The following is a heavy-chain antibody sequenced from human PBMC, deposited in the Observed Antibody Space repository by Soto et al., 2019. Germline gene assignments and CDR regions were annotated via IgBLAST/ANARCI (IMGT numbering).Heavy chain of an antibody. CDR1: GVTSSRYG. CDR2: ISYDGSNK. Sequence: PLRLSCGASGVTSSRYGMHWFRQAPGKGLEWVAVISYDGSNKYYADSVKGRFTISRDNSKNTLYLQMNSLRAEDTAVYYCAKDLRRITIFGVVNKLYYYGMDVWGQGTTVTVSS. D-gene: IGHD3-3*01. CDR3: AKDLRRITIFGVVNKLYYYGMDV. J-gene: IGHJ6*02. V-gene: IGHV3-30*18.